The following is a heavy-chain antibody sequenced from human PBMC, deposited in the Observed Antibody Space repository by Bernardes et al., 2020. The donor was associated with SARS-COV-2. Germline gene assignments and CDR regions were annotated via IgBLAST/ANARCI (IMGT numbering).Heavy chain of an antibody. J-gene: IGHJ4*02. CDR3: ARSDYDWFLGRGGYYDY. CDR2: IYPGDSDT. Sequence: GASLKSSCKGSGYNVNPYWIGWVRPIPGKGLEWMGIIYPGDSDTRYSPSFQGQVTISVDKSISTAYLQWRSLTASDTAIYYCARSDYDWFLGRGGYYDYWGQGTVVSVSS. V-gene: IGHV5-51*01. D-gene: IGHD3-9*01. CDR1: GYNVNPYW.